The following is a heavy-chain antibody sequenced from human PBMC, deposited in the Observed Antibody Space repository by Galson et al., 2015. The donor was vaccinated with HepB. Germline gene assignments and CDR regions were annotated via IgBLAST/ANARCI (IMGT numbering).Heavy chain of an antibody. CDR1: GGSINSEY. CDR3: AREPMLPMGFDY. J-gene: IGHJ4*02. V-gene: IGHV4-4*07. Sequence: ETLSLTCTVSGGSINSEYWSWIRQAAGKGPEYIGRIFMSGSSNYNPSLKSRATMSIDASRSQISLKMKSVTAADTAMYYCAREPMLPMGFDYWGQGILVTVSS. D-gene: IGHD3-10*02. CDR2: IFMSGSS.